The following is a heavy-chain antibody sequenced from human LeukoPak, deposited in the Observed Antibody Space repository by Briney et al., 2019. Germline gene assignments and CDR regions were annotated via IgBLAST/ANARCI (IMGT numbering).Heavy chain of an antibody. CDR3: AGGGQWLVQGY. D-gene: IGHD6-19*01. J-gene: IGHJ4*02. CDR2: IYHSGST. V-gene: IGHV4-38-2*02. Sequence: PSETLSLTCTVSGYSISSGYYWGWIRQPPGKGLEWIGSIYHSGSTYYNPSLKSRVTISVDRSKDQLSLKLSSVTAADTAVYYCAGGGQWLVQGYWGQGTLVTVSS. CDR1: GYSISSGYY.